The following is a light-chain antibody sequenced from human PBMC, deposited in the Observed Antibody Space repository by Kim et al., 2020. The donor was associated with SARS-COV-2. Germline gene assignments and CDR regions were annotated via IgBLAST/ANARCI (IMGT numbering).Light chain of an antibody. CDR3: SAYTSISTVV. Sequence: GQSITSSCTGTRNDVGAYNFVSWYQQHPDKAPRLIIYDVNKRPSGVSDRFFGSKSGNTASLTISGLQAEDEADYYCSAYTSISTVVFGGGTQLTVL. CDR2: DVN. CDR1: RNDVGAYNF. J-gene: IGLJ3*02. V-gene: IGLV2-14*03.